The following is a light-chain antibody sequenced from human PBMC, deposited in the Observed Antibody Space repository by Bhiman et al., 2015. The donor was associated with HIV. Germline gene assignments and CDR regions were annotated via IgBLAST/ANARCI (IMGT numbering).Light chain of an antibody. CDR2: RNN. CDR1: SSNIGTNT. J-gene: IGLJ2*01. V-gene: IGLV1-44*01. CDR3: QAWDSSTVV. Sequence: QSVLTQPPSASGTPGQRVTISCSGSSSNIGTNTVNWYQQLPGTAPKLLIYRNNQRPSGVPDRFSGSNSGNTATLTISGTQAIHEADYYCQAWDSSTVVFGGGTKLTVL.